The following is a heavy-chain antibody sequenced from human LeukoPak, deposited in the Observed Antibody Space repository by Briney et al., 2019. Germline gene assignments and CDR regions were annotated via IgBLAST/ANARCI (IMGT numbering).Heavy chain of an antibody. D-gene: IGHD6-19*01. V-gene: IGHV3-33*01. Sequence: GGSLRLSCAASGFTFSSYGMHWVRQAPGKGLEWVAVIWYDGSKKYYADSVKGRFTISRDNSKNTLYLQMNSLRAEDTAVYYCARDSGLAVAGLLDYWGQGTLVTVSS. CDR2: IWYDGSKK. J-gene: IGHJ4*02. CDR1: GFTFSSYG. CDR3: ARDSGLAVAGLLDY.